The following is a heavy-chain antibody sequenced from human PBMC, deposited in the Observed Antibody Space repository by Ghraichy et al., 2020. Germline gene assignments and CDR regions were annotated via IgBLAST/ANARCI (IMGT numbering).Heavy chain of an antibody. Sequence: SETLSLTCSVSGGSISISSYFWGWIRQPPGKGLEWIGSFNYSGTTYYNPSLRSRVTMSLDASKDQFSLRLSSVMAADTAVYYCARHSAASDLDYWGQGILVTVSS. J-gene: IGHJ4*02. CDR3: ARHSAASDLDY. D-gene: IGHD6-13*01. CDR1: GGSISISSYF. CDR2: FNYSGTT. V-gene: IGHV4-39*01.